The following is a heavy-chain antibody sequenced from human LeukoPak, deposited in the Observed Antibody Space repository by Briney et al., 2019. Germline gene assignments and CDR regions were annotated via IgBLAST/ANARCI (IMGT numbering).Heavy chain of an antibody. CDR1: GFTFTGYY. V-gene: IGHV1-2*02. CDR3: ARDKATRYYYYYMDV. J-gene: IGHJ6*03. Sequence: ASVKVSCKTSGFTFTGYYMHWVRQAPGQGLEWMGWINPNSGGTNYAQKFQGRVTMTRDTSISTAYMELSRLRSDDTAVYYCARDKATRYYYYYMDVWGKGTTVTVSS. CDR2: INPNSGGT. D-gene: IGHD6-6*01.